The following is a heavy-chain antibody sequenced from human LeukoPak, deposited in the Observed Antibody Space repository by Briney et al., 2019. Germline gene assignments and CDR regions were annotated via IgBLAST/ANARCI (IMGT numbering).Heavy chain of an antibody. CDR3: ARDGGYGSGPFDY. J-gene: IGHJ4*02. D-gene: IGHD6-19*01. CDR2: ISSSGSTI. V-gene: IGHV3-48*03. Sequence: PGGSLRLSCAASGFTFDDYGMSWVRQAPGKGLEWVSYISSSGSTIYYADSVKGRFTISRDNAKNSLYLQMNSLRAEDTAVYYCARDGGYGSGPFDYWGQGTLVTVSS. CDR1: GFTFDDYG.